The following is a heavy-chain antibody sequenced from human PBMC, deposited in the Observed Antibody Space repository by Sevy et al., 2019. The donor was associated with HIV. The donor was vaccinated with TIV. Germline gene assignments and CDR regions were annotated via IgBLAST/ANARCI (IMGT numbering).Heavy chain of an antibody. CDR2: INHSGST. J-gene: IGHJ4*02. Sequence: SETLSLTCAVYVGSFSGYYWSWIRQPPGKGLEWIGEINHSGSTNYNPSLKSRVTISVDTSKNQFSLKLSSVTAADTAVYYCARFIAVAVRYFDYWGQGTLVTVSS. CDR3: ARFIAVAVRYFDY. V-gene: IGHV4-34*01. D-gene: IGHD6-19*01. CDR1: VGSFSGYY.